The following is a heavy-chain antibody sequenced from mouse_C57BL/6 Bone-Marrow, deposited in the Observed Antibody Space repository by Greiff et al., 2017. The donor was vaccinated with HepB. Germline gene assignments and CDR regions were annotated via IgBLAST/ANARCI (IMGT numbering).Heavy chain of an antibody. J-gene: IGHJ3*01. V-gene: IGHV5-17*01. CDR3: ARPSYSKAWFAY. CDR2: ISSGSSTI. Sequence: EVKLMESGGGLVKPGGSLKLSCAASGFTFSDYGMHWVRQAPEKGLEWVAYISSGSSTIYYADTVKGRFTISRDNAKNTLFLQMTSLRSEDTAMYYCARPSYSKAWFAYWGQGTLVTVSA. D-gene: IGHD2-5*01. CDR1: GFTFSDYG.